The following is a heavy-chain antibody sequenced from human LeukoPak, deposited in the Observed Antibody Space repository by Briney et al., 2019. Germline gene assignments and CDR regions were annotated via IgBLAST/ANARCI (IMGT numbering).Heavy chain of an antibody. Sequence: PGGSLRLSCAASGFTFSSYGMHWVRQAPGKGLEWVAVIRYDGSNKYYADSVKGRFTISRDNSKNTLYLQMNSLRAEDTAVYYCARATGFEWLLIDYWGQGTLVTVSS. CDR2: IRYDGSNK. CDR1: GFTFSSYG. D-gene: IGHD3-3*01. V-gene: IGHV3-33*01. J-gene: IGHJ4*02. CDR3: ARATGFEWLLIDY.